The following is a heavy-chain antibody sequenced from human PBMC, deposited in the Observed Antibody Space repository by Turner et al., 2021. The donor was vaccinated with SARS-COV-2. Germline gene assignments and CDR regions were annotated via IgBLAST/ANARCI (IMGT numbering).Heavy chain of an antibody. J-gene: IGHJ4*02. CDR1: GFTFTTYA. D-gene: IGHD3-3*01. CDR2: ISNHGTSQ. Sequence: QVQLVESGGGGVKPGRSRSLSGTASGFTFTTYAMHWVRQAPGKGLEWLAIISNHGTSQFYADSVKGRFSISRDNSKNTVFLQMNSLRAEDTAVYYCARVDSPTKGFYFDYWGQGTLVTVSS. CDR3: ARVDSPTKGFYFDY. V-gene: IGHV3-30-3*01.